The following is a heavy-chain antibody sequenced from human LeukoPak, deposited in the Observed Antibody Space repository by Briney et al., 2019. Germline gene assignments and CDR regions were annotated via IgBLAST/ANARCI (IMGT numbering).Heavy chain of an antibody. Sequence: GGSLRLSCAASGFSFTSYSMNWVRQAPGRRLEWVSSISSSSTYIWYAESVKGRFTISRDNAKNSLYLQMNSLRAEDMALYYCAKDSYDSSLGYMDVWGKGTTVTVSS. V-gene: IGHV3-21*04. J-gene: IGHJ6*03. CDR3: AKDSYDSSLGYMDV. CDR2: ISSSSTYI. CDR1: GFSFTSYS. D-gene: IGHD3-22*01.